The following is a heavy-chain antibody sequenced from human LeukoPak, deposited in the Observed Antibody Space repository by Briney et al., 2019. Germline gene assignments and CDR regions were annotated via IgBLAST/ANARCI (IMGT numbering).Heavy chain of an antibody. V-gene: IGHV1-69*05. CDR2: IIPIFGTA. J-gene: IGHJ6*03. Sequence: SVKVSCKASGYTFTSYDINWVRQATGQGLEWMGRIIPIFGTANYAQKFQGRVTITTDESTSTAYMELSSLRSEDTAVYYCAGLYYDILTGYRAYYMDVWGKGTTVTVSS. CDR1: GYTFTSYD. D-gene: IGHD3-9*01. CDR3: AGLYYDILTGYRAYYMDV.